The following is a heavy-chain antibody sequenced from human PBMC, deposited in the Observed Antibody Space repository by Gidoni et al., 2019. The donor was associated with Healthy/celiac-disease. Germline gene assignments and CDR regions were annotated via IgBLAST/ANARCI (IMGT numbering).Heavy chain of an antibody. Sequence: QVQLQESGPGLVKPSQTLSLTCTVSGGSISSGRYYWSWIRQPAGKGLEWIGRIYTSGSTNYNPSLKSRVTISVDTSKNQFSLKLSSVTAADTAVYYCARDGGIAARPYYFDYWGQGTLVTVSS. V-gene: IGHV4-61*02. CDR3: ARDGGIAARPYYFDY. D-gene: IGHD6-6*01. CDR1: GGSISSGRYY. J-gene: IGHJ4*02. CDR2: IYTSGST.